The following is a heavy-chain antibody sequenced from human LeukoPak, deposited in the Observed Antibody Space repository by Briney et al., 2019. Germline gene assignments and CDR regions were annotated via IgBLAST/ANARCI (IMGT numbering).Heavy chain of an antibody. D-gene: IGHD7-27*01. V-gene: IGHV3-66*01. CDR1: GFTVSSNY. CDR3: ARELGIRGGGDY. J-gene: IGHJ4*02. Sequence: GGSLRLSCAASGFTVSSNYMNWVRQAPGKGLEWVSVIYSGGSTYYADSVKGRFTISRDNAKNSLYLQMNSLRAEDTAVYYCARELGIRGGGDYWGQGTLVTVSS. CDR2: IYSGGST.